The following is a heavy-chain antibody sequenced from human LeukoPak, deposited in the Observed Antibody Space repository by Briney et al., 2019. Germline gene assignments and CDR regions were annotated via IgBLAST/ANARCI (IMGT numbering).Heavy chain of an antibody. J-gene: IGHJ5*02. CDR1: GYTFTSYG. V-gene: IGHV1-18*01. D-gene: IGHD3-22*01. CDR2: ISAYNGNT. CDR3: ARDLRQGGYYYNWFDP. Sequence: ASVKVPCKASGYTFTSYGISWVRQAPGQGLEWMGWISAYNGNTNYAQKLQGRVTMTTDTSTSTAYMELRSLRSDDTAVYYCARDLRQGGYYYNWFDPWGQGTLVTVSS.